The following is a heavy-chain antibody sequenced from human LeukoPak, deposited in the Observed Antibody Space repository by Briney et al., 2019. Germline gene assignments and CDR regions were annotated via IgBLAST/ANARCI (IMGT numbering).Heavy chain of an antibody. D-gene: IGHD5-18*01. CDR3: AKGPAAMVTAFDY. Sequence: PGGSLRLSCAASGFTFDDYAMHWVRQAPGKGLEWVSGISWNSGSIGYADSVKGRFTISRDNAKNSLYLQMNSLRAEDTALYYCAKGPAAMVTAFDYWGQGTLVTVSS. J-gene: IGHJ4*02. CDR2: ISWNSGSI. CDR1: GFTFDDYA. V-gene: IGHV3-9*01.